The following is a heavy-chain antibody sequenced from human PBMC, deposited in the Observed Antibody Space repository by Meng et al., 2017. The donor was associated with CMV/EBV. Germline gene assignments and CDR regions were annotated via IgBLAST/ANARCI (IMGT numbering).Heavy chain of an antibody. J-gene: IGHJ4*02. CDR2: ISAYNGNT. V-gene: IGHV1-18*01. CDR1: GHTFTSYG. D-gene: IGHD3-22*01. Sequence: ASVKVSCKASGHTFTSYGISWVRQAPGQGLEWMGWISAYNGNTNYAQKLQGRVTMTTDTSTSTAYMELRSLRSDDTAVYYCAREDYYDSSGYYPFDYWGQGTLVTVSS. CDR3: AREDYYDSSGYYPFDY.